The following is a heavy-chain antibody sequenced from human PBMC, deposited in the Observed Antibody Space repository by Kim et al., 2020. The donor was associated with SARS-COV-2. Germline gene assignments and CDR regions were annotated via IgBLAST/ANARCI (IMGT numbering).Heavy chain of an antibody. CDR3: ALQDTGXYYYDYGMDV. J-gene: IGHJ6*02. Sequence: GGSLRLSCAASGFTFSSYGMHWVRQAPGKGLEWVAVISYDGSNKYYADSVKGRFXISXDNSKNTLXXQMNNLRAEDTAVYYCALQDTGXYYYDYGMDVWGXXXXVTVSS. D-gene: IGHD7-27*01. CDR1: GFTFSSYG. V-gene: IGHV3-30*03. CDR2: ISYDGSNK.